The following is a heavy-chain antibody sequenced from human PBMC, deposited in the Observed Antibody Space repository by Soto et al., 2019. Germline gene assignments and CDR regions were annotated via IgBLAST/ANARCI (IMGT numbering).Heavy chain of an antibody. CDR1: GVSFNNNG. CDR3: ASVLYYGSGSYSPYGMDV. J-gene: IGHJ6*02. V-gene: IGHV1-69*01. CDR2: VSPPFRTS. D-gene: IGHD3-10*01. Sequence: QVQLVQSGAEVKKPGSSVKVSCKTSGVSFNNNGIGWVRQAPGHGLEWMGGVSPPFRTSNYARKLQGRISITADASTGTVNMELSSLTSEDTAQYYCASVLYYGSGSYSPYGMDVGGQGTTVTVSS.